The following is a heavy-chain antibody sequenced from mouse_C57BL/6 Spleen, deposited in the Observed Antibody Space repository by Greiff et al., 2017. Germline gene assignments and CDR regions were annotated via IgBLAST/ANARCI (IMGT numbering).Heavy chain of an antibody. J-gene: IGHJ4*01. CDR2: IDPSDSYT. D-gene: IGHD3-2*02. CDR3: ARQAYSYAMDY. V-gene: IGHV1-69*01. Sequence: QVQLQQPGAELVMPGASVKLSCKASGYTFTSYWMHWVKQRPGQGLEWIGEIDPSDSYTNYNQNFKGKSTLTVDKSSSTAYMQLSSLTSEDSAVYYCARQAYSYAMDYWGQGTSVTVSS. CDR1: GYTFTSYW.